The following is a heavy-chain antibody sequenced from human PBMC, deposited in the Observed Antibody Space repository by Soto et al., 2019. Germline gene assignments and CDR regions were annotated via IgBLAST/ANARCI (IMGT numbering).Heavy chain of an antibody. V-gene: IGHV1-8*01. Sequence: QVQLVQSGAEVKKPGASVKVSCKASGYTFTSYDINWVRQATGQGLEWMGWMNPNSGNTGYAQKFQGRVTMTRNTSISTAYMELSSLRSDDTAVYYCASVPSTYYYDSSGYEYFQHWGQGTLVTVSS. CDR2: MNPNSGNT. J-gene: IGHJ1*01. D-gene: IGHD3-22*01. CDR3: ASVPSTYYYDSSGYEYFQH. CDR1: GYTFTSYD.